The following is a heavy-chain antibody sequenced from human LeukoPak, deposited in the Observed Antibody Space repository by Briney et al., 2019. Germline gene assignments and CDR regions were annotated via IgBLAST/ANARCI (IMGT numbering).Heavy chain of an antibody. V-gene: IGHV1-2*02. CDR1: GYTFTGYY. CDR2: INPNSGGT. Sequence: GASVKVSCKASGYTFTGYYMHWVRQAPGQGPEWMGWINPNSGGTNYAQKFQGRVTMTRDTSISTAYMELSRLRSDDTAVYYCARDALRIAVAGTMLAPTVHYWGQGTLVTVSS. D-gene: IGHD6-19*01. CDR3: ARDALRIAVAGTMLAPTVHY. J-gene: IGHJ4*02.